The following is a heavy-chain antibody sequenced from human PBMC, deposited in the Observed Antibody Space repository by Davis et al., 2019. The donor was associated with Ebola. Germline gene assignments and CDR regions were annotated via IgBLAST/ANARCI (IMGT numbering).Heavy chain of an antibody. CDR1: GFTFSSYW. V-gene: IGHV3-7*01. CDR3: ARDIVGTIGGWNY. D-gene: IGHD5-12*01. Sequence: GESLKISCAASGFTFSSYWTSWVRQAPGKGLEWVATIKQDGSEKYYVDSVKGRFTIARDNAKNLLYLQMNSLGAEDTAVYYCARDIVGTIGGWNYWGQGTLVTVSS. J-gene: IGHJ4*02. CDR2: IKQDGSEK.